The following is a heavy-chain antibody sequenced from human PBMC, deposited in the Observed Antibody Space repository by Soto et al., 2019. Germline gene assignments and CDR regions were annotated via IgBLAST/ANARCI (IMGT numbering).Heavy chain of an antibody. CDR2: IHLSGST. CDR3: ARAPRGYGMDV. Sequence: QVQLQESGPRLVKPSGTLSLTCTVSGDSVSSNSWWSWVRQPPGKGLEWIGEIHLSGSTNYNSSLTSRVSISIDKSKNQFSLNLYSVTAADAAVFYCARAPRGYGMDVWGQGTTVSVSS. CDR1: GDSVSSNSW. V-gene: IGHV4-4*02. J-gene: IGHJ6*02.